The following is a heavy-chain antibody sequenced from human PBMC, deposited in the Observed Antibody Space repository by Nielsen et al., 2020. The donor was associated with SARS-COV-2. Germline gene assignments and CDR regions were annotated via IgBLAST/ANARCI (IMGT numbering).Heavy chain of an antibody. CDR3: AREGELLWFGERLNPLYGMDV. J-gene: IGHJ6*02. CDR2: MYTSGST. D-gene: IGHD3-10*01. Sequence: SETLSLTCIVSGGSISSYYWSWIRQPAGKGLEWIGRMYTSGSTNYNPSLKSRVTMSVDTSKNQFFLNLSSVTAADRAVYFCAREGELLWFGERLNPLYGMDVWGQGTTVTVSS. V-gene: IGHV4-4*07. CDR1: GGSISSYY.